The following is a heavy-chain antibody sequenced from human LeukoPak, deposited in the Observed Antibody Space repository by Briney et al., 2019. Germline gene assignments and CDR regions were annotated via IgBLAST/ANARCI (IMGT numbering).Heavy chain of an antibody. CDR2: ISTGRSGRNYI. J-gene: IGHJ4*02. V-gene: IGHV3-21*06. D-gene: IGHD2-21*01. CDR1: GFTFRDHT. CDR3: ARSTGGGEKPFDY. Sequence: GGSLRLSCTASGFTFRDHTMTWVRQAPGKALEWVASISTGRSGRNYIYYADSVKGRFTISRDNAKNSLYLQLNSLRAEDTAIFYCARSTGGGEKPFDYWGQGTLVTVS.